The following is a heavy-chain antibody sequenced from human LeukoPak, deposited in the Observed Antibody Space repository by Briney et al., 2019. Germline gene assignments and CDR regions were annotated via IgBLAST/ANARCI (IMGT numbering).Heavy chain of an antibody. CDR3: ARSYDYIWATYRPFYYFDY. J-gene: IGHJ4*02. D-gene: IGHD3-16*02. CDR2: IREDGSVK. CDR1: GFTFSNYW. Sequence: GGSLRLSCATSGFTFSNYWMTWVRQAPGKGLEWVASIREDGSVKDYVDSVKGRFTISRDNAKNSPYLQMNSLRAEDTAVYYCARSYDYIWATYRPFYYFDYWGQGTMVTVSS. V-gene: IGHV3-7*01.